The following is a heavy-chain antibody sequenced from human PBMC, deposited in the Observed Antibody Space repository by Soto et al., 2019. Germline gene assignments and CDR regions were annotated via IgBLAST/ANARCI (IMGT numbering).Heavy chain of an antibody. CDR3: ARDGAGAYGLGWFDP. D-gene: IGHD2-21*01. CDR2: IYHSGST. V-gene: IGHV4-31*03. J-gene: IGHJ5*02. Sequence: QVQLQESGPGLVKPSQTLSLTCTVSGDSISRGGYYWNWLRQHPRKGLEWIGYIYHSGSTIYNPSPKSRVPLSVDTSKNRLSLELSNVTAADTAVYYCARDGAGAYGLGWFDPWGQGILVTVSS. CDR1: GDSISRGGYY.